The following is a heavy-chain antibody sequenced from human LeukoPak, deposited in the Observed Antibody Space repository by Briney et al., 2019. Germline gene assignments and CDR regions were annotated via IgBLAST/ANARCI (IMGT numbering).Heavy chain of an antibody. V-gene: IGHV5-51*01. CDR1: GWSFTSYW. Sequence: GGALQISWKGSGWSFTSYWIGWGRRMAGKGREGMGIIYSGDSDNRYSPSFEGQVTISDDKPIRTAYLQWSSLKASDNAMYYCARHGTYYYDSCGYYIKYNWFDPWGQGTLVTVSS. CDR3: ARHGTYYYDSCGYYIKYNWFDP. CDR2: IYSGDSDN. D-gene: IGHD3-22*01. J-gene: IGHJ5*02.